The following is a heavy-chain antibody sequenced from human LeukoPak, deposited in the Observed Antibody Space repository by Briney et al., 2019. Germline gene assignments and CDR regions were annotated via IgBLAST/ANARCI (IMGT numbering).Heavy chain of an antibody. V-gene: IGHV3-48*03. D-gene: IGHD6-19*01. J-gene: IGHJ4*02. CDR1: GFTFSSYE. CDR2: ISTSGNTI. Sequence: PGGSLRLSCAASGFTFSSYEMNWVRQAPGKGLEWVSYISTSGNTIYYADSVKGRLTISRDNAKNSLYLQMNSLRAEDTAVYYCAREGGGWYFNYWGQGTLVTVSS. CDR3: AREGGGWYFNY.